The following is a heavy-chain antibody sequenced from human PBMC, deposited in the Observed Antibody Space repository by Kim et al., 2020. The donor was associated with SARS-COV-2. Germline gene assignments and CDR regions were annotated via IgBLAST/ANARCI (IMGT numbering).Heavy chain of an antibody. CDR2: ST. Sequence: STNSAGSLNGRFPISRDNAKSTLFMQMTSLRAEDTAVYYCARASSTSCYYWGQGTLVTVSS. CDR3: ARASSTSCYY. J-gene: IGHJ4*02. D-gene: IGHD2-2*01. V-gene: IGHV3-74*01.